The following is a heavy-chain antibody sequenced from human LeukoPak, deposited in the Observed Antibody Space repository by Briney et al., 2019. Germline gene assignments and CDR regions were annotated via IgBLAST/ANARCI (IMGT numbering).Heavy chain of an antibody. CDR2: ISYDGSNK. Sequence: PGRSLRLSCAASGFTFSSYAMHWVRQAPGKGLEWVAVISYDGSNKYYADSVKGRFTISRDNSKNTLYLQMNSLRAEDTAVYYCARAPGYYYDSSGYYLRSVYFDYWGQGTLVTVSS. V-gene: IGHV3-30*14. CDR3: ARAPGYYYDSSGYYLRSVYFDY. J-gene: IGHJ4*02. CDR1: GFTFSSYA. D-gene: IGHD3-22*01.